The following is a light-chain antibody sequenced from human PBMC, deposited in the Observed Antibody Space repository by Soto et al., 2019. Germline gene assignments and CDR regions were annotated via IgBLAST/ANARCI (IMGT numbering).Light chain of an antibody. CDR3: QQRSNWWWT. CDR2: DAS. Sequence: EIVLTQSPATLSLSPGERATLSCRASQSVSSYLAWYQQTPGQAPRLLIYDASNRATGIPARFSGSGSGTDFTLTISSLEPEDFAVYYCQQRSNWWWTFGQGTKVDIK. V-gene: IGKV3-11*01. CDR1: QSVSSY. J-gene: IGKJ1*01.